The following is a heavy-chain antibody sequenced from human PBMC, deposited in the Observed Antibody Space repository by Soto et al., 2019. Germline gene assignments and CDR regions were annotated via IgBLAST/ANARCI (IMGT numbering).Heavy chain of an antibody. CDR3: ARGEQFSGRIFDY. V-gene: IGHV6-1*01. CDR1: GDSVSSNSAG. J-gene: IGHJ4*01. D-gene: IGHD1-26*01. CDR2: TYYRSKWYY. Sequence: PSPTLSLPCALTGDSVSSNSAGWSWVRQSPSRGLEWLGRTYYRSKWYYEYAVSVRGRITINPDTSKNQYSLQLNSVTPEDTAVYFCARGEQFSGRIFDYWGQGTLVTVSS.